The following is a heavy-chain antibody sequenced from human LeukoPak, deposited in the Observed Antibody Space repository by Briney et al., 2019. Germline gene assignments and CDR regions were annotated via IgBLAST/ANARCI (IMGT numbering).Heavy chain of an antibody. CDR3: ARGSRIAVAFFDY. CDR2: INHSGST. Sequence: SETLSLTCAVYGGSFSGYYWSWIRQPPGKGLEWNGEINHSGSTNYNPSLKSRVTMSVDTSKNQFSLKLSSVTAADTAVYYCARGSRIAVAFFDYWGQGTLVTVSS. V-gene: IGHV4-34*01. J-gene: IGHJ4*02. CDR1: GGSFSGYY. D-gene: IGHD6-19*01.